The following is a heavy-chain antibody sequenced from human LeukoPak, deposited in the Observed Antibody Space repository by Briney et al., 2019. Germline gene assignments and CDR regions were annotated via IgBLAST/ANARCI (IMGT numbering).Heavy chain of an antibody. CDR2: VNKEGTEK. D-gene: IGHD2-21*02. J-gene: IGHJ4*02. CDR3: VRGDWYFES. CDR1: GFNFSDSR. V-gene: IGHV3-7*04. Sequence: GGSLRLSCAASGFNFSDSRMTWVRQAPGKGLEWVANVNKEGTEKHFLDSVEGRFTISRDNAKKSLYLQMSSLRPEDTAVYFCVRGDWYFESWGQGTLVTVSS.